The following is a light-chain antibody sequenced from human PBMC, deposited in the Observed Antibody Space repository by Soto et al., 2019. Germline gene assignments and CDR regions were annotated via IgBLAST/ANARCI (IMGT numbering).Light chain of an antibody. CDR3: QQYGTSEII. CDR2: GAP. J-gene: IGKJ5*01. Sequence: EIVLTQSPGTLSLSPVERATLSCRASQSVSSSYLAWYQQKPGQAPRLLFYGAPSRATGSPDRFSGSGSGTDFTLTISRLEPEDVAVFFCQQYGTSEIIFGQGTRLEIK. CDR1: QSVSSSY. V-gene: IGKV3-20*01.